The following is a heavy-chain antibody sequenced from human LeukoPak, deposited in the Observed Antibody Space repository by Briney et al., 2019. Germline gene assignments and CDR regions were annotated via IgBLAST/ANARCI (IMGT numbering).Heavy chain of an antibody. V-gene: IGHV3-53*01. Sequence: GGSLRLSCAASGFTVSSTYMNWVRQAPGKGLEWVSVIYSGGSTYYADSVKGRLTISRDNSKNTLYLQMNSLRAEDTALYYCARGQNIPAWGQGTLVTVSS. J-gene: IGHJ4*02. CDR2: IYSGGST. D-gene: IGHD1/OR15-1a*01. CDR1: GFTVSSTY. CDR3: ARGQNIPA.